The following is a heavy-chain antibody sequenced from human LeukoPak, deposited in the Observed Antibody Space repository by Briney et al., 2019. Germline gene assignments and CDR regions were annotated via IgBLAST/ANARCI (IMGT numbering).Heavy chain of an antibody. D-gene: IGHD1-1*01. V-gene: IGHV3-74*01. CDR2: INSDGSST. CDR1: GFTFSSYW. Sequence: PGGSLRLSCAASGFTFSSYWMHWVRQAPGKGLVWVSRINSDGSSTSYADSVKGRFTISRDNSKNTLYLQMNSLRAEDTAVYYCAKDGYDYYYYYMDVWGKGTTVTVSS. CDR3: AKDGYDYYYYYMDV. J-gene: IGHJ6*03.